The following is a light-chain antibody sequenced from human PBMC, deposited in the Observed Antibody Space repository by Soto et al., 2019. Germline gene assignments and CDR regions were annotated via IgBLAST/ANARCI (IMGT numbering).Light chain of an antibody. J-gene: IGKJ4*01. V-gene: IGKV1-27*01. CDR1: QGISSY. Sequence: DIQMTQSPSSLSASVGDTVTITCRACQGISSYLAWYQQKPGKVPKLLIYAASTLQSGVPSRFSGSASGTDFTLTISSLQPEDVGTYYCQKYNSAPLTFGGGTKVEIK. CDR3: QKYNSAPLT. CDR2: AAS.